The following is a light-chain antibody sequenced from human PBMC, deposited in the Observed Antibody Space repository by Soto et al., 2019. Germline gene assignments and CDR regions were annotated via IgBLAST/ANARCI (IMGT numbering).Light chain of an antibody. J-gene: IGLJ1*01. CDR3: CSYAGSSTLV. Sequence: QSVLTQPASVSGSPGQSITISCTGTSSDVGGYNYVSWYQQHPGKAPKVMIYDVSKRPSGVSNRFSGSKSGNTASLTISGLQAEDEADYYCCSYAGSSTLVFGTGTKVTVL. CDR2: DVS. CDR1: SSDVGGYNY. V-gene: IGLV2-23*02.